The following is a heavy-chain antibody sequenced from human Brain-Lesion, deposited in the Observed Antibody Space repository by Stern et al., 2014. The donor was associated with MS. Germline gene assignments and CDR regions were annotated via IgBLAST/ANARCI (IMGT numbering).Heavy chain of an antibody. V-gene: IGHV1-2*02. CDR2: LNPNTGGT. J-gene: IGHJ6*02. CDR3: ARDQRGITIFGVVTDYYYLGMDV. CDR1: GYIFTGYY. D-gene: IGHD3-3*01. Sequence: VQLVQSGAEVKKPGASVKVSCKTSGYIFTGYYIHWVRQAPGKGLEWMAWLNPNTGGTKYAQKVQGRVTMSRDTSISTAYVELSSLTSDDTAVYYCARDQRGITIFGVVTDYYYLGMDVWGQGTTVTGSS.